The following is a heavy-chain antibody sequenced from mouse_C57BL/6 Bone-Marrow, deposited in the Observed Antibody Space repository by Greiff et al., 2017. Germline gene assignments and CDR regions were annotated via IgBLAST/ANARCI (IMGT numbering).Heavy chain of an antibody. CDR2: INPGSGGT. CDR1: GYAFTNYL. V-gene: IGHV1-54*01. Sequence: QVQLQQSGAELVRPGTSVKVSCKASGYAFTNYLIEWVKQRPGQGLEWIGVINPGSGGTNYNEKFEGKATLTADKSSSTAYMQLSSLTSEDSAVYFCARYSYYAMDYWGQGTSVTVSS. CDR3: ARYSYYAMDY. J-gene: IGHJ4*01.